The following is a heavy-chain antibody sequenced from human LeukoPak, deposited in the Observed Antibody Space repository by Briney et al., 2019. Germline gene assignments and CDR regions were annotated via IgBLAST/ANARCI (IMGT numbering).Heavy chain of an antibody. CDR2: MNPNSGNT. V-gene: IGHV1-8*02. CDR3: AHIVARDAFDI. Sequence: GASVKVSCKASGYTFTSYAMNWVRQAPGQGLEWMGWMNPNSGNTGYAQKFQGRVTMTRNTSISTAYMELSSLRSEDTAVHYCAHIVARDAFDIWGQGTMVTVSS. D-gene: IGHD5-12*01. CDR1: GYTFTSYA. J-gene: IGHJ3*02.